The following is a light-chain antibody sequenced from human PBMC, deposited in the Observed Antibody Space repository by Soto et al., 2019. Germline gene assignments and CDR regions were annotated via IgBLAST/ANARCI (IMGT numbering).Light chain of an antibody. CDR2: GNS. V-gene: IGLV1-40*01. CDR1: SSNIGAGYD. Sequence: QSVLTQPPSVSGAPGQRVIISCTGSSSNIGAGYDVHWYQQLPGTAPKLLIYGNSNRPSGVPDRFSGSKSGTSASLAITGLQAEDEADYYCQSYDSSLSVWVFGGGTKVTVL. CDR3: QSYDSSLSVWV. J-gene: IGLJ3*02.